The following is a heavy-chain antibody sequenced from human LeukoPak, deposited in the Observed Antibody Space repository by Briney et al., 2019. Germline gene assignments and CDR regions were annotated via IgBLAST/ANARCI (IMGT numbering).Heavy chain of an antibody. D-gene: IGHD3-16*01. CDR1: GVTFSSYA. V-gene: IGHV3-23*01. Sequence: PGGSLRLSCAASGVTFSSYAMSWVRQAAGKGLEWVSAISGSGDGTYYAASVKGRFTISRDNSKNTLYMQMNSLRAEDTAVYYCARVTERIMIDWGQGTLVTVSS. J-gene: IGHJ4*02. CDR3: ARVTERIMID. CDR2: ISGSGDGT.